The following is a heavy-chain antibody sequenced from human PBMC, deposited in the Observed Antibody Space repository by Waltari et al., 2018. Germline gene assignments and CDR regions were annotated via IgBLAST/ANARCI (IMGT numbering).Heavy chain of an antibody. CDR2: ISWNSGSI. CDR3: AKVLSPYYGDPGLGDAFDI. Sequence: EVQLVESGGGLVQPGRSLRLSCAASGFTFGDYAMHWVRQAPGKGLEWVSGISWNSGSIGYADSVKGRFTISRDNAKNSLYLQMNSLRAEDMALYYCAKVLSPYYGDPGLGDAFDIWGQGTMVTVSS. V-gene: IGHV3-9*03. D-gene: IGHD4-17*01. J-gene: IGHJ3*02. CDR1: GFTFGDYA.